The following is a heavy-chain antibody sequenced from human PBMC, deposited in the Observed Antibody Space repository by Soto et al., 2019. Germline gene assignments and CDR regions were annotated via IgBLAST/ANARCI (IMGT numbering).Heavy chain of an antibody. CDR3: AKDSVHNLYRTSSLEDCFGP. V-gene: IGHV3-23*01. CDR2: ISGTGVNT. Sequence: EEQLLESGGGLVQPGGSLRLSCEASGFIFSSYAITWVRQAPGKGLEWVSTISGTGVNTYYADSVKGRFTVSRGNSKNTVGLQMNSLRAADSSVYYCAKDSVHNLYRTSSLEDCFGPWGQGTLVTVSS. D-gene: IGHD6-6*01. CDR1: GFIFSSYA. J-gene: IGHJ5*02.